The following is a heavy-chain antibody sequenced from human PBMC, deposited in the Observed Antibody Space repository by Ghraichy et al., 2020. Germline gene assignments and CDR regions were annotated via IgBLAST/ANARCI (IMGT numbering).Heavy chain of an antibody. J-gene: IGHJ3*02. V-gene: IGHV1-8*01. D-gene: IGHD2-21*02. CDR1: GYTFTSYD. CDR3: ARGPRYQNCGGDCYTDAFDI. Sequence: ASVKVSCKASGYTFTSYDINWVRQATGQGLEWMGWMNPNSGNTGYAQKFQGRVTMTRNTSISTAYMELSSLRSEDTAVYYCARGPRYQNCGGDCYTDAFDIWGQGTMVTVSS. CDR2: MNPNSGNT.